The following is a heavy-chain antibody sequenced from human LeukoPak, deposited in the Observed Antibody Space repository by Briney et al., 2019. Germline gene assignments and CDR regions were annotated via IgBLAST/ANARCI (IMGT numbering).Heavy chain of an antibody. J-gene: IGHJ4*02. CDR3: AREGPQYYYGSGVFDY. Sequence: PSETLSLTCTVSGGSISSGSYYWSWIRQPAGKGLEWIGRIYTSGSTKYNPSLKSRVTISVDTSKNQFSLKLSSVTAADTAVYYCAREGPQYYYGSGVFDYWGQGTLVTVSS. CDR1: GGSISSGSYY. V-gene: IGHV4-61*02. CDR2: IYTSGST. D-gene: IGHD3-10*01.